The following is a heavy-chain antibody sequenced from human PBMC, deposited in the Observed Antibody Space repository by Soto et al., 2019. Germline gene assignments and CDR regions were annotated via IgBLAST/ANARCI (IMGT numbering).Heavy chain of an antibody. J-gene: IGHJ4*02. Sequence: GGSLRLSCAASGFTFSTSVMHWVRQAPGKGLEWVAVISYDGSNKYYADSVKGRFTISRDNSKNTLYLQMNSLRAEDTAVYYCASYDSSGYYLFRWGQGTLVTVSS. CDR2: ISYDGSNK. D-gene: IGHD3-22*01. CDR3: ASYDSSGYYLFR. CDR1: GFTFSTSV. V-gene: IGHV3-30-3*01.